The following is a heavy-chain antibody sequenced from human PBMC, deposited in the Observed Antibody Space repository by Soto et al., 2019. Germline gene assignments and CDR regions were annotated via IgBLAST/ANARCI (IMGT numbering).Heavy chain of an antibody. CDR3: EHRRVGPGWISDSPSYYWDY. V-gene: IGHV2-5*01. CDR2: IFWNDDR. Sequence: QITLTESGPTLVRPTQTLTLTCTFSGFSLTTSGVGVGWIRQPPGKAPEWLALIFWNDDRRYSPTLRNRITIPKDTSKNQVVLMMTNMDPVDTTTDYCEHRRVGPGWISDSPSYYWDYWGQGTLVTVSS. D-gene: IGHD3-10*01. J-gene: IGHJ4*02. CDR1: GFSLTTSGVG.